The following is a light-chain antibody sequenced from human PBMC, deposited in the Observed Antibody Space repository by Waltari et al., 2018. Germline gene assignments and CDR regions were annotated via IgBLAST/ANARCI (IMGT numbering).Light chain of an antibody. CDR1: SSDVGAYNY. Sequence: QSALTQPASVSGSPGQSITISCTGTSSDVGAYNYVSWYQQHPGNAPKLMIYDFTSRPSGVSYRFSGSKSDNTASLTISGLQAEDEADYYCSSYTSSSTLPWVFGGGTKLTVL. J-gene: IGLJ3*02. CDR3: SSYTSSSTLPWV. CDR2: DFT. V-gene: IGLV2-14*03.